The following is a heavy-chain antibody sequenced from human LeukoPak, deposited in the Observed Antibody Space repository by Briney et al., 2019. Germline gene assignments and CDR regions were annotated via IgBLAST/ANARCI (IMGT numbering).Heavy chain of an antibody. CDR2: IIPIFGTA. J-gene: IGHJ4*02. D-gene: IGHD3-10*01. CDR3: ARADHYGPRPTFDY. Sequence: SSVKVSCKASGGTFSSCAISWVRQAPGQGLEWMGGIIPIFGTANYAQKFQGRVTITADESTSTAYMELSSLRSEDAAVYYCARADHYGPRPTFDYWGQGTLVTVSS. V-gene: IGHV1-69*01. CDR1: GGTFSSCA.